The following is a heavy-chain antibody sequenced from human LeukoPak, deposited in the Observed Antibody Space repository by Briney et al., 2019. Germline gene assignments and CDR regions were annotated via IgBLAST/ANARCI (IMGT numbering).Heavy chain of an antibody. CDR2: IYPGDSDT. CDR3: ARTAMVFSSDY. D-gene: IGHD5-18*01. J-gene: IGHJ4*02. Sequence: GESLQISCQGSGYLFTSYWIGWVRQLPGKGLEWMGIIYPGDSDTRYSPSFQGQVTISADKSISTAYLQWSSLKASDTAMYYCARTAMVFSSDYWGQGTLVTVSS. CDR1: GYLFTSYW. V-gene: IGHV5-51*01.